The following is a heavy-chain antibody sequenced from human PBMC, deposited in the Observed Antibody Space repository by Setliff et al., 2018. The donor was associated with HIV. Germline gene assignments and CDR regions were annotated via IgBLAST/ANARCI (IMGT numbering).Heavy chain of an antibody. D-gene: IGHD3-9*01. Sequence: GGSLRLSCAASGFTFSSYGMHWVRQAPGKGLEWVAAISYDGSNKYYADSVKGRFTISRDNSKSTLNLQMNSLRVEDTAVYYCARATGQALWGYYYYYMDVWGKGTTVTVSS. CDR1: GFTFSSYG. V-gene: IGHV3-30*03. CDR3: ARATGQALWGYYYYYMDV. J-gene: IGHJ6*03. CDR2: ISYDGSNK.